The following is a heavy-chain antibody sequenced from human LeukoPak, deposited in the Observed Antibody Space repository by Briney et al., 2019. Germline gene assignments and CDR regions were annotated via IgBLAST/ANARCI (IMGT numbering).Heavy chain of an antibody. V-gene: IGHV4-59*01. CDR1: GGSISSYY. J-gene: IGHJ4*02. CDR2: IYDSGSS. D-gene: IGHD2-2*01. Sequence: SETLSLTCTVSGGSISSYYWSWIRQAPGKGLEWIGGIYDSGSSAYNPSLKSRGIISVEATKNHFLLKLITVTAADTAVYYSARDKKSPSCYEYSGPGTLVTVS. CDR3: ARDKKSPSCYEY.